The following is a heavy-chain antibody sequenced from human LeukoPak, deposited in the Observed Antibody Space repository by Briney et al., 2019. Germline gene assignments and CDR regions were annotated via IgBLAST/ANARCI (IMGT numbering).Heavy chain of an antibody. CDR1: GFTFSSYA. CDR2: ISGSGGST. Sequence: PGGSLRLSCAASGFTFSSYAMSWVRQAPGKGLEWVSAISGSGGSTYYADSVKGRFTISRDNSKNTLYLQMNSLRAEDTAVYYCAKGPAAMPGGNWFDPWGQGTLVTVSS. CDR3: AKGPAAMPGGNWFDP. D-gene: IGHD2-2*01. V-gene: IGHV3-23*01. J-gene: IGHJ5*02.